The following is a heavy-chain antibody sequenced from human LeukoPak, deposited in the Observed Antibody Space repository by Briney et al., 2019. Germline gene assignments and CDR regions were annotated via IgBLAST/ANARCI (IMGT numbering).Heavy chain of an antibody. D-gene: IGHD3-3*01. Sequence: GGSLRLSCAASGFTFSSYWMSWVRQAPGKWLEWVANIKQDGSEKYYVDSVKGRFTISRDNAKNSLYLQMNSLRAEDTAVYYCARAPITIFGVVILYYYYYMDVWGKGTTVTVSS. CDR3: ARAPITIFGVVILYYYYYMDV. CDR1: GFTFSSYW. CDR2: IKQDGSEK. J-gene: IGHJ6*03. V-gene: IGHV3-7*01.